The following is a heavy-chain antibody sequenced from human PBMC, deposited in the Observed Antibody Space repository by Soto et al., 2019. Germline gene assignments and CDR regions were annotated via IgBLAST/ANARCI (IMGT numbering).Heavy chain of an antibody. CDR3: ARGPYYDILTGYYGGPLPYFDY. V-gene: IGHV4-34*01. D-gene: IGHD3-9*01. J-gene: IGHJ4*02. CDR1: GGSFSGYY. CDR2: INHSGST. Sequence: SETLSLTCAVYGGSFSGYYWSWIRQPPGKGLEWIGEINHSGSTNYNPSLKSRVTISVDTSKNQFSLKLSSVTAADTAVYYCARGPYYDILTGYYGGPLPYFDYWGQGTLVTVSS.